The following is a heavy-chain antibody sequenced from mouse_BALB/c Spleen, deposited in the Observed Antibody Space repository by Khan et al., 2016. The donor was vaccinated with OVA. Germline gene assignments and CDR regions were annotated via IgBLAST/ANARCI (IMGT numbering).Heavy chain of an antibody. J-gene: IGHJ4*01. Sequence: EVQLQESGPGLVKPSQSLSLTCTVTGYSITSDYAWNWIRQFPGNKLEWMGYISSTGSTSYNTSLKSRISITRDISKNQFFLQLKSVTTEDTATYYCARSLYYSYGYALDCWGRGTSVTVSS. D-gene: IGHD2-12*01. V-gene: IGHV3-2*02. CDR1: GYSITSDYA. CDR3: ARSLYYSYGYALDC. CDR2: ISSTGST.